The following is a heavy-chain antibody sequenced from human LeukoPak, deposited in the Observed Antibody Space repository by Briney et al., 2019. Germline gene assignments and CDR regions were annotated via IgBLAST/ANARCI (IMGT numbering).Heavy chain of an antibody. CDR3: ARDTNGSGELDY. D-gene: IGHD2-8*01. CDR2: ISYDGSDK. V-gene: IGHV3-30*01. CDR1: GFTFSDYA. J-gene: IGHJ4*02. Sequence: GGSLRLSCAASGFTFSDYAMHWVRQYPGKGLEWVAVISYDGSDKYYADSVKGRFTISRDNSKNTLYLQMNSLRAEDTAVYYCARDTNGSGELDYWGQGTLVTVSS.